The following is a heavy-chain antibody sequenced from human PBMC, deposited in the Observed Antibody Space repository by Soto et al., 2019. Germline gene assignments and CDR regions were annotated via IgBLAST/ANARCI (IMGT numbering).Heavy chain of an antibody. CDR3: ARHNGPLYVGYYYDMDV. Sequence: SETLSLTCAVSGDSITGDNWWSWVRQPPGKGLEWIGEIHHSGATNYNPSLKSRVTISVDESKNQSSLKLSSVTAADTAVYYCARHNGPLYVGYYYDMDVWGQGTTVTVSS. J-gene: IGHJ6*02. D-gene: IGHD3-16*01. CDR2: IHHSGAT. CDR1: GDSITGDNW. V-gene: IGHV4-4*02.